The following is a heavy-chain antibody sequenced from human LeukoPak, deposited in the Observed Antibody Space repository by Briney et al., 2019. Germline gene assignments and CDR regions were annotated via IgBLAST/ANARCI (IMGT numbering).Heavy chain of an antibody. CDR2: ISYDGSDK. J-gene: IGHJ4*02. CDR1: GFTFSNYA. V-gene: IGHV3-30*01. Sequence: GGSLRLSCAASGFTFSNYAVHWVRQGPGKGLEWVAIISYDGSDKHHADSVKGRFTISRDNSKNTLYLQMNSLRPEDTAVYYCARDFPLGIYCSSPCCYSYFFDFWGQGTLVTVSS. CDR3: ARDFPLGIYCSSPCCYSYFFDF. D-gene: IGHD2-2*01.